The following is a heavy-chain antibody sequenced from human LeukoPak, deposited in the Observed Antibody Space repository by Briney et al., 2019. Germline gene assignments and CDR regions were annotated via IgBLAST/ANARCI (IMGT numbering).Heavy chain of an antibody. CDR3: AKHSIVATISSWFDP. CDR1: GFTFSSYA. V-gene: IGHV3-30*18. Sequence: QPGGSLRLSCAASGFTFSSYAMHWVRQAPGKGLEWVTLISYDGTNKYYADSVKGRFTISRDNSKNTLYLQMNSLRAEDTAVYYCAKHSIVATISSWFDPWGQGTLVTVSS. J-gene: IGHJ5*02. D-gene: IGHD5-12*01. CDR2: ISYDGTNK.